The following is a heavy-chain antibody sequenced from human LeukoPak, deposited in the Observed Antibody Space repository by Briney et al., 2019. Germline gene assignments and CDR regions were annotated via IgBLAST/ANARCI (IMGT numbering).Heavy chain of an antibody. V-gene: IGHV4-59*12. CDR3: ARDPSCSGGSCYSGDAFDI. Sequence: SETLSLTCTVSGGSISSYYWSWIRQPPGKGLGWIGYIYYSGSTNYNPSLKSRVTISVDTSKNQFSLKLSSVTAADTAVYYCARDPSCSGGSCYSGDAFDIWGQGTMVTVSS. D-gene: IGHD2-15*01. J-gene: IGHJ3*02. CDR2: IYYSGST. CDR1: GGSISSYY.